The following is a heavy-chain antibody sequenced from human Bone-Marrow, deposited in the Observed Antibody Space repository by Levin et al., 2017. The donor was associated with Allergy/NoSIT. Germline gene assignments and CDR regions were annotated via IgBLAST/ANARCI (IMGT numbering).Heavy chain of an antibody. V-gene: IGHV3-33*01. D-gene: IGHD3-9*01. CDR3: ARDSNLLTGYADY. CDR1: GFTFSDHG. CDR2: VWHDGSNQ. Sequence: GESLKISCGASGFTFSDHGMHWVRQAPGRGLEWVAVVWHDGSNQYYVDSVKGRFSISRDNSKSVVFLEMSSLRAEDTAIYYCARDSNLLTGYADYWGQGTLVTVSS. J-gene: IGHJ4*02.